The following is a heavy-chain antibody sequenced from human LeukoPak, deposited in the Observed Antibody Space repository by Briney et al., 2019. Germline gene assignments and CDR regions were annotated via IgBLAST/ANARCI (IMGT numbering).Heavy chain of an antibody. Sequence: PSQTLSLTCTVSGGSISSGSYYWSWIRQPAGKGLEWIGRIYTSGSTNYNPSLKSRVTISVDTSKNQFSLKLSSVNAADTAVYYCARGYHSDAFDIWGQGTMVTVSS. CDR3: ARGYHSDAFDI. D-gene: IGHD2-2*01. CDR1: GGSISSGSYY. J-gene: IGHJ3*02. V-gene: IGHV4-61*02. CDR2: IYTSGST.